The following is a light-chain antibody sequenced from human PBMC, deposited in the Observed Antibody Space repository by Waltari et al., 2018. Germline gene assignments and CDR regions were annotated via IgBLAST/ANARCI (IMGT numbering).Light chain of an antibody. V-gene: IGKV2-30*01. CDR1: QSLVFSDGNTY. J-gene: IGKJ1*01. CDR3: MQGTHWPWT. Sequence: DVVMTQSPLSLPVTLGQPASISCRSSQSLVFSDGNTYVNWFHQRPGQSPRRLIYQVSDRDYGVPDRFSGSGSGTDFTLKISRVEAEDVGLYYCMQGTHWPWTFGQGTKVEIK. CDR2: QVS.